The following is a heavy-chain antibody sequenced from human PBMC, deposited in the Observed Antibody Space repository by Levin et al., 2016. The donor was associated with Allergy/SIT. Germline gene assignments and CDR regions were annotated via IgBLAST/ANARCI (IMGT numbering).Heavy chain of an antibody. J-gene: IGHJ4*02. V-gene: IGHV3-33*06. CDR2: IWYDGSNK. CDR1: GFTFSSYA. Sequence: GESLKISCAASGFTFSSYAMHWVRQAPGKGLEWVAVIWYDGSNKYYADSVKGRFTISRDNSKNTLYLQMNSLRAEDTAVYYCAKDRLRTTVVTRPLGLVGYWGQGTLVTVSS. D-gene: IGHD4-23*01. CDR3: AKDRLRTTVVTRPLGLVGY.